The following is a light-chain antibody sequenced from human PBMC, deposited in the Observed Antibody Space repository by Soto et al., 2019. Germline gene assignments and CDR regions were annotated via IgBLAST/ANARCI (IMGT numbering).Light chain of an antibody. V-gene: IGKV3-20*01. Sequence: EIVLTQSPATLSLSPGERATLSCRASQSLSSSYLAWYQQKPGQSPRLLIYGASSRAAGIPDRFSGSGSGTDLPLAIRRLEPEDFAGYYCQHYGSSRWTFGQGTKVEIK. CDR2: GAS. CDR1: QSLSSSY. J-gene: IGKJ1*01. CDR3: QHYGSSRWT.